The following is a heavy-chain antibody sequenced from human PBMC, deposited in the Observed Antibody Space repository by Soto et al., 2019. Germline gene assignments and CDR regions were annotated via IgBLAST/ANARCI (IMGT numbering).Heavy chain of an antibody. V-gene: IGHV1-18*01. D-gene: IGHD6-13*01. CDR3: ARTAAAGKYYYRMDV. J-gene: IGHJ6*02. Sequence: ASVKVSCKASGYTFTSYGISWVRQAPGQGLEWMGWISAYNGNTNYAQKLQGRVTMTTVTSTSTAYMELRSLRSDDTAMYYCARTAAAGKYYYRMDVWGQGTTVTVSS. CDR1: GYTFTSYG. CDR2: ISAYNGNT.